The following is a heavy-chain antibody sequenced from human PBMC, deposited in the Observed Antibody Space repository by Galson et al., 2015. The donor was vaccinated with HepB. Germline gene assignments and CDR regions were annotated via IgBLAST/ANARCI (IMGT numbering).Heavy chain of an antibody. J-gene: IGHJ4*02. D-gene: IGHD2-21*01. CDR2: IVPIFGTT. V-gene: IGHV1-69*06. CDR3: ARGYCDGDYCYPGKLGYFDS. CDR1: GGTFNSYA. Sequence: SVKVSCKASGGTFNSYAIHWVRQAPGQGLEWMGGIVPIFGTTIYAQKFQGRVMITADTSTATAYIDLSSLRSEDTAVYYCARGYCDGDYCYPGKLGYFDSWGQGTLVTVSS.